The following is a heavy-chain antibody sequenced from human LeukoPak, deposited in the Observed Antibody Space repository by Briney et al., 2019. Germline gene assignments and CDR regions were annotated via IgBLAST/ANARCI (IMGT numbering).Heavy chain of an antibody. CDR2: INPNSGGT. D-gene: IGHD2-2*01. CDR1: GYTFTGYY. Sequence: GASVKVSCKASGYTFTGYYMHWVRQAPGQGLEWMGRINPNSGGTNYAQKFQGRVTMTRDTSISTAYMELSRLRSEDTAVYYCARGDWDCSSTSCFIDYWGQGTLVTVSS. J-gene: IGHJ4*02. CDR3: ARGDWDCSSTSCFIDY. V-gene: IGHV1-2*06.